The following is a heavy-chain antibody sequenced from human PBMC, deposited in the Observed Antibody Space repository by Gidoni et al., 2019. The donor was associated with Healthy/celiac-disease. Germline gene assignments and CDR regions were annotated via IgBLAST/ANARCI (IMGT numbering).Heavy chain of an antibody. CDR2: IYYTAYT. V-gene: IGHV4-39*01. CDR1: GGPISSSNYY. CDR3: ARPVSVTTGDCFDY. Sequence: RLQTSGPGLVKPSETLSRTFTVCGGPISSSNYYWGLIRQPPGKGLELMGSIYYTAYTYDNPSLKSRVTISVDTSKIQFSLKLSSVTAADTAVYYCARPVSVTTGDCFDYWGQGTLVTVSS. J-gene: IGHJ4*02. D-gene: IGHD4-17*01.